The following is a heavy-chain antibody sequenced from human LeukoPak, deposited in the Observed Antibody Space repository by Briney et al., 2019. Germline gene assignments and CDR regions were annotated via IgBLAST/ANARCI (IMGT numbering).Heavy chain of an antibody. D-gene: IGHD3-10*01. Sequence: TSETLSLTCTVSGGSISSYYWSWIRQRPGKGLEWIGYIYYSGSTNYNPSLKSRVTISVDTSKNQFSLKLNSVTAADTAVYYCAKDPPRGSYFDLWGRGTLLTVSS. CDR3: AKDPPRGSYFDL. CDR1: GGSISSYY. J-gene: IGHJ2*01. CDR2: IYYSGST. V-gene: IGHV4-59*01.